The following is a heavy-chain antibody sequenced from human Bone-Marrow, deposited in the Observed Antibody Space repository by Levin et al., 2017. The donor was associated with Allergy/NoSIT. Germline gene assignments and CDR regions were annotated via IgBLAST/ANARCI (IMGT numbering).Heavy chain of an antibody. CDR1: GFTFSNFG. CDR3: AKDLDLSCDGDCYLFDS. J-gene: IGHJ4*02. V-gene: IGHV3-30*18. CDR2: ISFDGTNK. Sequence: GGSLRLSCAASGFTFSNFGMHWLRQAPGKGLEWVAVISFDGTNKNYADSVKGRFTISRDTSKNTLYPQMNSLRAEDTAVYYCAKDLDLSCDGDCYLFDSWGQGTLVTVSS. D-gene: IGHD2-21*02.